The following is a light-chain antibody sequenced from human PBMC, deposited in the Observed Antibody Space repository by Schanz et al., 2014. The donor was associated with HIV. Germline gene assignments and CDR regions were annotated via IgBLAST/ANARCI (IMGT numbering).Light chain of an antibody. CDR3: GTWDHSLNSWV. CDR2: ANN. CDR1: SSNIGAGYD. Sequence: QSVLTQPPSVSGAPGQRVTISCTGSSSNIGAGYDVHWYQQVPGAAPKLLIYANNNRPSGVPDRFSGSKSGTSASLAITGLQTDDEGDYFCGTWDHSLNSWVFGGGTKLTVL. J-gene: IGLJ3*02. V-gene: IGLV1-40*01.